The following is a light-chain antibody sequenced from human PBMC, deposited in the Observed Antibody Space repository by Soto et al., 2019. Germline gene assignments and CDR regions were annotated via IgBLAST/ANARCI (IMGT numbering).Light chain of an antibody. Sequence: QSVLAQPPSVSGAPGQKVTISCTGSSSNIGAGYDLHWYQQLPGTAPKLLLYGNSSRPSGVPDRFSGSKSGTSASLAITGLQAEDEADYYCQSYDSSLSAYVFGTGTKATVL. J-gene: IGLJ1*01. CDR3: QSYDSSLSAYV. CDR2: GNS. CDR1: SSNIGAGYD. V-gene: IGLV1-40*01.